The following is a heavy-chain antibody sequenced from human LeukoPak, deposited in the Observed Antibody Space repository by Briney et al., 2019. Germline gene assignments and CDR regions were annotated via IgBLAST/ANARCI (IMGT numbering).Heavy chain of an antibody. CDR2: INPNSGGT. CDR3: ARIPLYDYVWGSYRSFDY. D-gene: IGHD3-16*02. V-gene: IGHV1-2*02. J-gene: IGHJ4*02. Sequence: GASVKVSCKASGYTFTGYYMHWVRQAPGQGLEWMGWINPNSGGTNYAQKFQGRVTMTRDTSISTAYMELSRLRSDDTAVYYCARIPLYDYVWGSYRSFDYWGQGTLVTVSS. CDR1: GYTFTGYY.